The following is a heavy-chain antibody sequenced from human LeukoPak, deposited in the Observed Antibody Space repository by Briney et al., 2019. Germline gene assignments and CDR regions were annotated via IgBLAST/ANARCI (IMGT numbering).Heavy chain of an antibody. CDR2: INWNGGST. D-gene: IGHD1-26*01. Sequence: GGSLRLSCTASGFTFDDYGMSWVRQAPGKGLEWVSGINWNGGSTGYADSVKGRFTISRDNAKNSLYLQMNSLRAEDTALYYCARDPVRGPRYSGSHSGGLDYWGQGALVTASS. V-gene: IGHV3-20*04. CDR3: ARDPVRGPRYSGSHSGGLDY. CDR1: GFTFDDYG. J-gene: IGHJ4*02.